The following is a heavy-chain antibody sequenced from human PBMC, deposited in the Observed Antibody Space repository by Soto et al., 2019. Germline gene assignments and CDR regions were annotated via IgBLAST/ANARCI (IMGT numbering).Heavy chain of an antibody. CDR3: AKKAGIISRYGLDV. V-gene: IGHV3-23*01. CDR2: ISGNATST. CDR1: GFTFRTYW. Sequence: GGSLRLSCAASGFTFRTYWMNWVRQAPGKGLEWVAVISGNATSTYYADSVKGRFTISRDNSKNTMYLQMNSLRAEDTAVYYCAKKAGIISRYGLDVWGQGTTVTVSS. J-gene: IGHJ6*02.